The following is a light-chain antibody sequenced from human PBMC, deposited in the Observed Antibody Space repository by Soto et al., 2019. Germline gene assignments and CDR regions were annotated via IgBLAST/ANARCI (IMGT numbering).Light chain of an antibody. CDR2: EGS. CDR3: GSYRSTTAA. CDR1: SSDVGSYNL. V-gene: IGLV2-14*02. Sequence: ALAQPASVSGSPGQSITISCTGTSSDVGSYNLVSWYQQHPGKAPKLMIYEGSKRPSGVSNRFSGSESGNTASLTISGLQAEDEADYYCGSYRSTTAAFGTGTNVTVL. J-gene: IGLJ1*01.